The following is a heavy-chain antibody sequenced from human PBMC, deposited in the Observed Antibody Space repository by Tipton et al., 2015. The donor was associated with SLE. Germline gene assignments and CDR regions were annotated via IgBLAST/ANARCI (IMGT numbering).Heavy chain of an antibody. J-gene: IGHJ5*02. CDR2: IYYSGST. V-gene: IGHV4-59*12. Sequence: TLSLTCTVPGGSISSYYWSWIRQPPGKGLEWIGYIYYSGSTNYNPSLKSRVTISVDTSKKQFSLKVSSVTAADTAVYYCARAQRLVRWFDPWGQGTLVTVSS. CDR1: GGSISSYY. CDR3: ARAQRLVRWFDP. D-gene: IGHD6-13*01.